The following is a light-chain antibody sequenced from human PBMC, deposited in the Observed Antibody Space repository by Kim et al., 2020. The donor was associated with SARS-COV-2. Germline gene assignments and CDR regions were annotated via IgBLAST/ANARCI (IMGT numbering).Light chain of an antibody. J-gene: IGKJ1*01. CDR2: VAS. V-gene: IGKV1-5*03. Sequence: DVQITQSPSTLSASVGDRVTITCRASQGISSSLAWYQQKPGKAPKVLIYVASSLNRGVPSRFSGSQSGTEFTLSINSLQPDDFATYDSRKYNSYWVFGQGTKVDIK. CDR1: QGISSS. CDR3: RKYNSYWV.